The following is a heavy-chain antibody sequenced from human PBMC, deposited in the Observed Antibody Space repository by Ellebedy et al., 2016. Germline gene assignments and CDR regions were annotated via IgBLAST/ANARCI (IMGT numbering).Heavy chain of an antibody. CDR1: GFTFGDYA. CDR3: WSGPPRGDYYYMDV. CDR2: IRSKAYGGTT. D-gene: IGHD3-3*01. Sequence: GESLKISXTASGFTFGDYAMSWFRQAPGKGLEWVGFIRSKAYGGTTEYAASVKGRFTISRDDSKSIAYLQMNSLKTEDTAVYYCWSGPPRGDYYYMDVWGKGTTVTVSS. J-gene: IGHJ6*03. V-gene: IGHV3-49*03.